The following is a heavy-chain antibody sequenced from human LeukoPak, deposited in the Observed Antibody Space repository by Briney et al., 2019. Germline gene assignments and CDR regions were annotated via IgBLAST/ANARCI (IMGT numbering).Heavy chain of an antibody. CDR2: VYYNGNT. Sequence: SETLSLACTVSGGSVRSYYWHWIRQPPGKGLEWIGDVYYNGNTNNNPSLKSRVTIGLDTSKNQFSLKLKSVTAADTAVYYCARDAPSLSDGSGPRPPHFDYWGQGTLVTVSS. J-gene: IGHJ4*02. CDR1: GGSVRSYY. CDR3: ARDAPSLSDGSGPRPPHFDY. V-gene: IGHV4-59*02. D-gene: IGHD3-22*01.